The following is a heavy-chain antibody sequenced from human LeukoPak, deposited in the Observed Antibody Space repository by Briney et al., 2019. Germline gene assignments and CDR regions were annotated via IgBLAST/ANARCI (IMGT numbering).Heavy chain of an antibody. CDR1: GFTFSSYG. D-gene: IGHD2-15*01. Sequence: GGSLRLSCAASGFTFSSYGMHWVRQPPGKGLEWVAVISYDGSNKYYADSVKGRFTISRDNPKNTLYLQMNSLRAEDTAVYYCAKDVYSRRLDSMVDYWGQGTLVTVSS. V-gene: IGHV3-30*18. J-gene: IGHJ4*02. CDR3: AKDVYSRRLDSMVDY. CDR2: ISYDGSNK.